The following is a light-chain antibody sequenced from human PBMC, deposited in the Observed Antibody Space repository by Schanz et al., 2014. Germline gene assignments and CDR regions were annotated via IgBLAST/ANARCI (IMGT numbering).Light chain of an antibody. V-gene: IGKV1-5*03. CDR2: KAS. CDR3: QQYKDYPRT. Sequence: DIQMTQSPSTLSASVGDRVAITCRASQNIDSWLAWYQQKPGKAPNLLIYKASNLESGVPSRLSGSGSGTEFTLTVSFLQPDDFATYFCQQYKDYPRTFGRGTKVEIK. J-gene: IGKJ1*01. CDR1: QNIDSW.